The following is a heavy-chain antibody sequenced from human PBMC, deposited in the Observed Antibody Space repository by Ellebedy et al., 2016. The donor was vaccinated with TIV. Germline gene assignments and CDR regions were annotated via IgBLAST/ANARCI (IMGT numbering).Heavy chain of an antibody. J-gene: IGHJ6*02. CDR2: INNGGRTT. CDR1: GFTFSGYA. V-gene: IGHV3-23*01. D-gene: IGHD1-26*01. Sequence: GESLKTSCAASGFTFSGYAMSWVRQAPGKGLGWVSGINNGGRTTSYADSVKGRFTISRDNSMSTLYLQMNSLRAEDTAVYYCAKDMVFGDGKWEIDVWGQGTTVTVSS. CDR3: AKDMVFGDGKWEIDV.